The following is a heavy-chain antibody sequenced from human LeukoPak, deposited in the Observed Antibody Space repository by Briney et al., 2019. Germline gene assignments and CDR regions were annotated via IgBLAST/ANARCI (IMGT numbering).Heavy chain of an antibody. D-gene: IGHD2-15*01. J-gene: IGHJ6*03. V-gene: IGHV3-30*03. Sequence: GGSLRLSCAASRFTFSYSAMHWVRQAPGKGLEWVALISFDGSNKYYADSVKGRFTISRDNSKNTLYLQMNSLRAEDTAVYYCARSPALVRIVVVDYYYYYMDVWGKGTTVTVSS. CDR1: RFTFSYSA. CDR3: ARSPALVRIVVVDYYYYYMDV. CDR2: ISFDGSNK.